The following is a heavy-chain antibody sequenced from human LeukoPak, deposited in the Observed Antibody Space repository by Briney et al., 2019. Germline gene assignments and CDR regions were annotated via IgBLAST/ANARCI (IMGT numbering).Heavy chain of an antibody. J-gene: IGHJ4*02. CDR2: ISGSGGRT. CDR3: ARGYGYNDY. CDR1: GFTFSNAW. Sequence: PGGSLRLSCAASGFTFSNAWMSWVRQAPGKGLEWVSGISGSGGRTYYPDSVKGRFTISRDNSKNTLYLQMNSLRAEDTAMYYCARGYGYNDYWGQGTLVTVSS. V-gene: IGHV3-23*01. D-gene: IGHD5-24*01.